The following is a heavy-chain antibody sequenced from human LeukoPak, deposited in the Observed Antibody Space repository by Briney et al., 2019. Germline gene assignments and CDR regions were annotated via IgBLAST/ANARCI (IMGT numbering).Heavy chain of an antibody. CDR3: AKPYYDILTGYPAFYGMDV. V-gene: IGHV3-30*18. CDR2: ISYDGSNK. CDR1: GFTFSSYG. J-gene: IGHJ6*02. D-gene: IGHD3-9*01. Sequence: PGGSLRLSCAASGFTFSSYGMHWVRQAPDKGLEWVAVISYDGSNKYYADSVKGRFTISRDNSKNTLYLQMNSLRAEDTAVYYCAKPYYDILTGYPAFYGMDVWGQGTTVTVSS.